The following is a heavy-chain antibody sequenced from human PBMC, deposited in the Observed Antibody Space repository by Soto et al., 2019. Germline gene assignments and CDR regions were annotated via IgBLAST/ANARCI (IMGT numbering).Heavy chain of an antibody. CDR3: ARGVVVAATLNWYFDL. CDR1: GGSISSGGYY. D-gene: IGHD2-15*01. Sequence: QVQLQESGPGLVKPSQTLSLTCTVSGGSISSGGYYWSWIRQHPGKGLEWIGYIYYSGSTYYNPSLKSRVTISVDTSKNQFSLKLSSVTAADKAVYYCARGVVVAATLNWYFDLWGRGTLVTVSS. CDR2: IYYSGST. J-gene: IGHJ2*01. V-gene: IGHV4-31*03.